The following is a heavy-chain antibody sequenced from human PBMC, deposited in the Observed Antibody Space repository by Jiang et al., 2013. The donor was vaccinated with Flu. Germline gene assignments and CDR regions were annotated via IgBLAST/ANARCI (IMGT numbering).Heavy chain of an antibody. Sequence: GAEVKKPGESLKISCKGSGYSFTSYWIGWVRQMPGKGLEWMGIIYPGDSDTRYSPSFQGQVTISADKSISTAYLQWSSLKASDTAMYYCARHIRVAYYYDSSGYHSYAFDIWGQGTMVTVSS. D-gene: IGHD3-22*01. CDR3: ARHIRVAYYYDSSGYHSYAFDI. V-gene: IGHV5-51*01. CDR2: IYPGDSDT. J-gene: IGHJ3*02. CDR1: GYSFTSYW.